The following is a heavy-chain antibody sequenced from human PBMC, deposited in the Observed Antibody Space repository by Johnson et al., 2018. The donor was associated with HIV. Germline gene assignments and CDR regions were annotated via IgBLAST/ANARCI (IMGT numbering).Heavy chain of an antibody. CDR2: IGTAGDT. J-gene: IGHJ3*02. D-gene: IGHD4-17*01. Sequence: VQLVESGGGVVQPGRSLRLSCAASGFTFSSYAMHWVRQATGKGLEWVSAIGTAGDTYYPGSVKGRFTISRENAKNSLYLQMNSLRAGDTAVYYCARAYGDYEDAFDIWGQGTMVTVSS. CDR3: ARAYGDYEDAFDI. V-gene: IGHV3-13*01. CDR1: GFTFSSYA.